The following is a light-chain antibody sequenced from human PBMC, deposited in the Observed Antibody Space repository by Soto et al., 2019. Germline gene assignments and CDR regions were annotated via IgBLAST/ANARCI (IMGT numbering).Light chain of an antibody. J-gene: IGLJ3*02. CDR2: RND. V-gene: IGLV1-47*01. Sequence: QSVLTQPPSASGTPGQRVTISCSGTSSNIGYNYVYWYQQLPGTAPKLLIYRNDQRPSGVPDRFSGSKSGTSAFLAISGLRSEDEADYYCAAWDDSLSGWVFGGGTKLTVL. CDR3: AAWDDSLSGWV. CDR1: SSNIGYNY.